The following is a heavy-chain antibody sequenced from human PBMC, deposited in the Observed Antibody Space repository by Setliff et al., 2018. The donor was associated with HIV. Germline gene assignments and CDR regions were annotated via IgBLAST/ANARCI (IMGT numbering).Heavy chain of an antibody. Sequence: LSLTCAVSGGSISTSNWWSWVRQPPGKGLEWIGHIYTSGSTDYNPSLKSRVTISVDTSKNQFSLKMSSVTAADTAVYYCARPYSSSSYYYYHMDVWGKGTAVTVSS. J-gene: IGHJ6*03. V-gene: IGHV4-4*02. CDR2: IYTSGST. CDR1: GGSISTSNW. D-gene: IGHD6-6*01. CDR3: ARPYSSSSYYYYHMDV.